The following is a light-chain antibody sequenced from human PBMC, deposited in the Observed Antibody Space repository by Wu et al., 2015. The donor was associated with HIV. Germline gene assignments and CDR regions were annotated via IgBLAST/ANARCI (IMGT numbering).Light chain of an antibody. CDR2: AAS. CDR3: QQANNFPRT. Sequence: TQSPSSVSASVGDRVTITCRASQGIDRWLTWYQQIPGKAPKVLIYAASSLQSGVPSRFSGSGSGTDFTLTISSLQPEDSATYYCQQANNFPRTFGQGTKVEIK. CDR1: QGIDRW. J-gene: IGKJ1*01. V-gene: IGKV1D-12*01.